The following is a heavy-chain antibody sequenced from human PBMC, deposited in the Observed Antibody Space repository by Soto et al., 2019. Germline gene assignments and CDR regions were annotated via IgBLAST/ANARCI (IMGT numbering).Heavy chain of an antibody. CDR2: INHSGST. J-gene: IGHJ6*02. D-gene: IGHD6-6*01. CDR1: GGSFSGYY. Sequence: PSETLSLTCAVYGGSFSGYYWSWIRQPPGKGLEWIGEINHSGSTNYNPSLKSRVTISVDTSKNQFSLKLSSVTAADTAVYYCARGLSIAARRVYYYYGMDVRGQGTTVTVSS. V-gene: IGHV4-34*01. CDR3: ARGLSIAARRVYYYYGMDV.